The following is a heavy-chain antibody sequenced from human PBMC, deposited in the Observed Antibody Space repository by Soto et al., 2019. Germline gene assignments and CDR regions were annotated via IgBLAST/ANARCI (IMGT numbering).Heavy chain of an antibody. Sequence: SETLSLTCTVSGGSISSYYWSWIRQPPGKGLEWIGYIYYSGSTNYNPSLKSRVTISVDTSKNQFSLKLSSVTAADTAVYYCARALGAVAGSGLIDYWGQGTLVTVSS. CDR1: GGSISSYY. CDR3: ARALGAVAGSGLIDY. CDR2: IYYSGST. V-gene: IGHV4-59*01. J-gene: IGHJ4*02. D-gene: IGHD6-19*01.